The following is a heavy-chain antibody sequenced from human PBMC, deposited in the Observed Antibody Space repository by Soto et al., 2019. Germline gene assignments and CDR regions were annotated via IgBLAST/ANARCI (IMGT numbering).Heavy chain of an antibody. J-gene: IGHJ4*02. CDR1: GFTFSNCG. CDR2: INQDGSEK. D-gene: IGHD3-22*01. Sequence: RRDLRVPCAASGFTFSNCGMRWVRLAPGKGLERVADINQDGSEKYYVDSVKGRFTISRDNADNSLYLHMDSLRVEDTSLYFFARLVLRYGDHSGFWIYWGQGAPVTGSS. V-gene: IGHV3-7*01. CDR3: ARLVLRYGDHSGFWIY.